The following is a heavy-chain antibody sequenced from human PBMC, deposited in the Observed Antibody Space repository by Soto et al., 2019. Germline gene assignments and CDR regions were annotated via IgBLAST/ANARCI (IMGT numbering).Heavy chain of an antibody. Sequence: ASVKVSCKASGYTFTSYDINWVRQATGQGLEWMGWMNPNSGNTGYAQKFQGRVTMTRNTSISTAYMELSSLRSEDTAVYYCARSPIVVPAAIDRKKDAFDIWGQGTMVTVSS. CDR1: GYTFTSYD. CDR2: MNPNSGNT. V-gene: IGHV1-8*01. D-gene: IGHD2-2*01. J-gene: IGHJ3*02. CDR3: ARSPIVVPAAIDRKKDAFDI.